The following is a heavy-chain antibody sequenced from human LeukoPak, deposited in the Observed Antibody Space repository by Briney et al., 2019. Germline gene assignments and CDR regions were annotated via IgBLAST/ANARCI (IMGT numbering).Heavy chain of an antibody. CDR3: AKESGKFDY. J-gene: IGHJ4*02. CDR1: GFTFSSYE. CDR2: ISSSGSTI. V-gene: IGHV3-48*03. Sequence: GGSLRLSCAASGFTFSSYEMNWVRQVPGKGLEWISYISSSGSTIYYADSVKGRFSISRDNSKNSLYLQMNSLRSEDTAMYYCAKESGKFDYWGQGTLVAVSS.